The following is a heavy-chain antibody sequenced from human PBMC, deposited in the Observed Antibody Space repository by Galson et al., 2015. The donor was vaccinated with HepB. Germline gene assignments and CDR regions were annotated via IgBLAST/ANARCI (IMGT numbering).Heavy chain of an antibody. CDR2: IASDGSNK. CDR3: ANGGVGGDAFDI. D-gene: IGHD3-16*01. Sequence: SLRLSCAASGFTFSKYGMNWVRQAPGKGLEWVAVIASDGSNKYYADSVKGRFTISRDNSKNTLYLQMNSLRAEDTAVYYCANGGVGGDAFDIWGQGTMVTVSS. CDR1: GFTFSKYG. J-gene: IGHJ3*02. V-gene: IGHV3-30*18.